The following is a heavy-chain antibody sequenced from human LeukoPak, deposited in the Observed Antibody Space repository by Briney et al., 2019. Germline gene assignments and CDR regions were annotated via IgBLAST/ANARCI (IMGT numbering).Heavy chain of an antibody. CDR1: GDTFRNYA. Sequence: SVKVSCKASGDTFRNYAISWVRQAPGQGLEWMGMIIPFFGTTNSAQKFQGRVTITKDESTRTSYMEVSSLRSEDTAIYYCARSPSPRPYDAFRLWGQGTMVTVSS. CDR3: ARSPSPRPYDAFRL. CDR2: IIPFFGTT. J-gene: IGHJ3*01. V-gene: IGHV1-69*05.